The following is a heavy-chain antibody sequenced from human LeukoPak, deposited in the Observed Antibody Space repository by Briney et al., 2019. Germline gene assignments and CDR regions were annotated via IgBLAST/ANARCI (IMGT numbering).Heavy chain of an antibody. CDR2: IYYSGST. CDR1: GGSISSGDYY. CDR3: ARHYSGYDWAIDY. J-gene: IGHJ4*02. V-gene: IGHV4-30-4*01. D-gene: IGHD5-12*01. Sequence: SETLSLTCTVSGGSISSGDYYWSWIRQPPGKGLEWIGYIYYSGSTYYNPSLKSRVTISVDTSKNQFSLKLSSVTAADTAVYYCARHYSGYDWAIDYWGQGTLVTVSS.